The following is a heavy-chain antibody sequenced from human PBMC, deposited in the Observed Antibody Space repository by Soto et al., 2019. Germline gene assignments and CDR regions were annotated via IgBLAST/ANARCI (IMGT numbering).Heavy chain of an antibody. Sequence: SETLSLTCAVSGGSISSGGYSWSWIRQPPGKGLEWIGYIYHSGSTYYNPSLKSRVTISVDRSKNQFSLKLSSVTAADTAVYYCARDRGTYYDILTGWVAFDIWGQGTMGTVS. V-gene: IGHV4-30-2*01. CDR3: ARDRGTYYDILTGWVAFDI. J-gene: IGHJ3*02. CDR2: IYHSGST. D-gene: IGHD3-9*01. CDR1: GGSISSGGYS.